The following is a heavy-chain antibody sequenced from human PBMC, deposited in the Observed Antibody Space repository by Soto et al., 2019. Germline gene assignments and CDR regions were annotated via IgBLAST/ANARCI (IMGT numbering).Heavy chain of an antibody. J-gene: IGHJ3*02. CDR2: SSAYKGRT. Sequence: ASVKVSCKASGYTFTSHGSTWVRQAPGQGLEWMGWSSAYKGRTDYAQKVQGRVTMITDTSTSTAYMELRSLRSDDTAMYYCARGAINDAFDIWGQGTMVT. V-gene: IGHV1-18*01. CDR3: ARGAINDAFDI. CDR1: GYTFTSHG.